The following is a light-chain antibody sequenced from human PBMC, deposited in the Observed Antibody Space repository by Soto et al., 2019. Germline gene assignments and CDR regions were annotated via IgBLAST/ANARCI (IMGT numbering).Light chain of an antibody. CDR2: DAS. V-gene: IGKV1-5*01. J-gene: IGKJ1*01. CDR3: QPYNSYSQA. Sequence: DIQMTQSPSTLSASVGDRVTITCRASQSISIWLAWYQQKPGKAPKLLIYDASSLESGVPSRFSGSGSGTEFTLTISSLQPDDFATYNCQPYNSYSQAFGQGTKVDIK. CDR1: QSISIW.